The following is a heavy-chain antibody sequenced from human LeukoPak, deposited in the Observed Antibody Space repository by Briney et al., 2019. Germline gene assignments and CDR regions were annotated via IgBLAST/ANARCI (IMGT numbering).Heavy chain of an antibody. D-gene: IGHD3-3*01. V-gene: IGHV3-48*01. Sequence: GGSLRLSCAASGFTFSSYSMNWVRQAPGKGLEWVSYISSSSSTIYYADSVKGRFTISRDNAKNSLYLQMNSLRAEDTAVYYCARSTQESGLYYDFWSGYYAFDYWGQGTLVTVSS. CDR1: GFTFSSYS. J-gene: IGHJ4*02. CDR3: ARSTQESGLYYDFWSGYYAFDY. CDR2: ISSSSSTI.